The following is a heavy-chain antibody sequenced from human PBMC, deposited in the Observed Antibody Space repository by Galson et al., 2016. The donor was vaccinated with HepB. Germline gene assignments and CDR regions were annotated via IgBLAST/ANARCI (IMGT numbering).Heavy chain of an antibody. CDR1: GFTFSSYA. D-gene: IGHD1-7*01. V-gene: IGHV3-21*01. J-gene: IGHJ4*02. CDR3: ARELELRSY. Sequence: SLRLSCAASGFTFSSYALNWVRQAPGKGLEWVSTISTSSSYIYYADSVRGRFTISRDNAKNSLYLQMNGLRADDTAVYYCARELELRSYWGQGTLVTVSS. CDR2: ISTSSSYI.